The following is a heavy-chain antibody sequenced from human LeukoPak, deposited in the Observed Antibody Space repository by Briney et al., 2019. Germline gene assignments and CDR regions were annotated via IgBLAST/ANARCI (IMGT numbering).Heavy chain of an antibody. Sequence: GASVKVSCKASGYIFSDYYMHWVRQAPGQGLEWMGSINPNSGGTNYAQKFQGRVAMSRDTSISTAYMDLSRLRSDDTAVYYCARDLSTAAGVGWFDPWGQGTLVTVSS. V-gene: IGHV1-2*02. J-gene: IGHJ5*02. CDR2: INPNSGGT. CDR3: ARDLSTAAGVGWFDP. CDR1: GYIFSDYY. D-gene: IGHD6-13*01.